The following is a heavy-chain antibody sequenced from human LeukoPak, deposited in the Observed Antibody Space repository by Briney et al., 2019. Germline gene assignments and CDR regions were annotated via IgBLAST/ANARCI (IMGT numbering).Heavy chain of an antibody. Sequence: PGGSLRLSCAASGFSFTDYAMHWVRQAPGKGLEWVSLISWDGGSTFYADSVKGRFTISRDNSKNSLYLQMNSLRAEDTAMYYCARLSIAAHKYYFDYWGQGTLVTVSS. CDR2: ISWDGGST. CDR3: ARLSIAAHKYYFDY. D-gene: IGHD6-6*01. CDR1: GFSFTDYA. J-gene: IGHJ4*02. V-gene: IGHV3-43D*03.